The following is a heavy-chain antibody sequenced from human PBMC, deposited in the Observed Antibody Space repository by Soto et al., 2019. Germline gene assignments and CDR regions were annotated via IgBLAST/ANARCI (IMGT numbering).Heavy chain of an antibody. J-gene: IGHJ6*02. V-gene: IGHV4-61*01. CDR1: GGSVSSGSYY. CDR3: ARGGVDIVAGDYDYYGMDV. D-gene: IGHD5-12*01. CDR2: IYYSGST. Sequence: QVQLQESGPGLVKPSETLSLTCTVSGGSVSSGSYYWSWIRQPPGKGLEWIGYIYYSGSTNYNPALKSRVTISVDTSKNQFSLKLSSVTAADTAVYYCARGGVDIVAGDYDYYGMDVWGQGTTVTVSS.